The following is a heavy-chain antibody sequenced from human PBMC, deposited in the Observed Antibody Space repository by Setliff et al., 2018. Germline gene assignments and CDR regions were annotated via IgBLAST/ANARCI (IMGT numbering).Heavy chain of an antibody. Sequence: PSETLSLTCTVSGGSIMNYFWSWIRQPPGKGLEWVGYVYYTGNTNYNPSLKSRLTISVDPSKNQVPLELKSATTADTAVYYCARDRTAYNYGMDVWGQGTTVTV. CDR3: ARDRTAYNYGMDV. CDR2: VYYTGNT. D-gene: IGHD5-18*01. CDR1: GGSIMNYF. J-gene: IGHJ6*02. V-gene: IGHV4-59*01.